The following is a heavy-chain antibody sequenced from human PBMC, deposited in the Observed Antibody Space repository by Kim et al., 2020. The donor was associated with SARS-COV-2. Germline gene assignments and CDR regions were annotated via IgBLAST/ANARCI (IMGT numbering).Heavy chain of an antibody. J-gene: IGHJ4*02. Sequence: ASVKVSCKASGYTFTSYGISWVRQAPGQGLEWMGWISAYNGNTNYAQKLQGRVTMTTDTSTSTAYMELRSLRSDDTAVYYCARDRTFQTSQIRHDYGDYGYWGQGTLVTVSS. CDR1: GYTFTSYG. CDR3: ARDRTFQTSQIRHDYGDYGY. D-gene: IGHD4-17*01. V-gene: IGHV1-18*01. CDR2: ISAYNGNT.